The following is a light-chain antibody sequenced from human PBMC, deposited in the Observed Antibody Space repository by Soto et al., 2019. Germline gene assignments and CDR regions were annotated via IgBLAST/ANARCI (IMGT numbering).Light chain of an antibody. CDR2: AAS. V-gene: IGKV1-8*01. Sequence: AIRMTQSPSSLSASTGDRVTITCRASQGISRYLAWYQQKPGKAPKLLIYAASTLQSGVPSRFSGSGSGTDITLTISCLQSEDFATYYCQQYYSYPRTFGPGTKVDIK. CDR3: QQYYSYPRT. CDR1: QGISRY. J-gene: IGKJ3*01.